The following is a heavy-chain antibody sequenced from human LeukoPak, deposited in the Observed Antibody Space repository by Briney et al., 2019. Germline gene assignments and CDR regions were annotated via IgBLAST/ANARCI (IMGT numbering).Heavy chain of an antibody. CDR1: GFTFSSYA. CDR3: AKDLGRGSSWLPD. Sequence: GGPLRLSCAASGFTFSSYAMSWVRQAPGKGLEWVSAISGSGGSTYYADSVKGRFTISRDNSKNTLYLQMNSLRAEDTAVYYCAKDLGRGSSWLPDWGQGTLVTVSS. V-gene: IGHV3-23*01. J-gene: IGHJ4*02. CDR2: ISGSGGST. D-gene: IGHD6-13*01.